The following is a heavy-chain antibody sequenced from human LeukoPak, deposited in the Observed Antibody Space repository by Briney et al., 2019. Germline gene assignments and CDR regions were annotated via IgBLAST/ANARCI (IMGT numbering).Heavy chain of an antibody. CDR2: IHTSGST. D-gene: IGHD6-19*01. CDR1: GGSISNYH. CDR3: ARRDISSGWSFDC. V-gene: IGHV4-4*07. J-gene: IGHJ4*02. Sequence: PSETLSLTCTVSGGSISNYHWSWIRQPAGKGLEWIGQIHTSGSTNYNPPLKGRVTMSIDTPENQLSLTIRSVTAADTAVYYCARRDISSGWSFDCWGQGTLVTVSS.